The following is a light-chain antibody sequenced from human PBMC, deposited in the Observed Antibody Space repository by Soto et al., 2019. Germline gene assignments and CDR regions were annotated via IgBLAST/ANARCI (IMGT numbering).Light chain of an antibody. CDR1: SSDVGSYNL. Sequence: QSALTQPASVSRSPGQSITISCTGTSSDVGSYNLVSWYQQRPGKAPKVMIFEGSERPSGVSNRFSGSKSGNTASLTISGLQAEDEADYYCCSYAGFSTLIFGGGTQLTVL. CDR2: EGS. V-gene: IGLV2-23*01. CDR3: CSYAGFSTLI. J-gene: IGLJ2*01.